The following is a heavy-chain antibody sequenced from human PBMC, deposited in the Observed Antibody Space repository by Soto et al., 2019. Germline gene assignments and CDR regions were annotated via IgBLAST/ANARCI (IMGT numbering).Heavy chain of an antibody. CDR2: IIPIFGNT. CDR3: ARGGVAVAGKDFDP. CDR1: GGTFSSYA. J-gene: IGHJ5*02. Sequence: ASVKVSCKASGGTFSSYAISWVRQAPGQGLEWMGGIIPIFGNTGYAQKFQGRVTMTRNTSISTAYMELSSLRSEDTAVYYCARGGVAVAGKDFDPWGQGTLVTVSS. V-gene: IGHV1-8*02. D-gene: IGHD6-19*01.